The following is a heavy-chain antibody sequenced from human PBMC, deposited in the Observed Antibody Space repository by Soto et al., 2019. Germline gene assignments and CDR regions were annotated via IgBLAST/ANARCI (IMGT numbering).Heavy chain of an antibody. Sequence: SVKVSCKASGYTFTSYGISWVRQAPGQGLEWMGWISAYNGNTNYAQKLQGRVTMTTDTSTSTAYMELRSLRSDDTAVYYCARDPSIVVVPAAMKYFDYWGQGTLVTVPQ. CDR1: GYTFTSYG. V-gene: IGHV1-18*01. J-gene: IGHJ4*02. CDR2: ISAYNGNT. D-gene: IGHD2-2*01. CDR3: ARDPSIVVVPAAMKYFDY.